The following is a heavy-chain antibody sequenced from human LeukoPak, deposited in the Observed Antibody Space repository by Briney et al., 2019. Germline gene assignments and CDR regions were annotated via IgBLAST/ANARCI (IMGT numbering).Heavy chain of an antibody. V-gene: IGHV3-21*01. CDR1: GFTFSSYE. CDR3: ARSHSGSCDY. J-gene: IGHJ4*02. CDR2: ISSSSSYI. D-gene: IGHD1-26*01. Sequence: PGGSLRLSCAASGFTFSSYEMNWVRQAPGKGLEWVSSISSSSSYIYYADSVKGRFTISRDNAKNSLYLQMNSLRAEDTAVYYCARSHSGSCDYWGQGTLVTVSS.